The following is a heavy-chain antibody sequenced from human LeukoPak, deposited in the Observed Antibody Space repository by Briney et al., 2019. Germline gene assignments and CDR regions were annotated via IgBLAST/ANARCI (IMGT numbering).Heavy chain of an antibody. CDR1: GGSISSYY. Sequence: SETLSLTCTVSGGSISSYYWSWIRQPPGKGLEWIGYIYYSGSTNYNPSLKSRVTISVDTSKNQFSLKLSSVTAADTAVYYCAGQRGPSYFDYWGQGTLVTVSS. V-gene: IGHV4-59*01. CDR2: IYYSGST. J-gene: IGHJ4*02. D-gene: IGHD3-10*01. CDR3: AGQRGPSYFDY.